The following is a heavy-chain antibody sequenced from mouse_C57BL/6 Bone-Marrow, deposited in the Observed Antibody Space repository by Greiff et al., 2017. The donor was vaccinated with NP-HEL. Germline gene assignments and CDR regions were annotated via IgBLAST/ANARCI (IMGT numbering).Heavy chain of an antibody. J-gene: IGHJ1*03. CDR3: ARGGGSLYWYFDV. CDR1: GYTFTSYW. D-gene: IGHD1-1*01. Sequence: VQLQQSGAELAKPGASVKLSCKASGYTFTSYWMHWVKQRPGQGLEWIGYINPSSGYTKYNQKFKDKATLTADKSSSTAYMHLSSLTYEASAVYYCARGGGSLYWYFDVWGTGTTVTVSS. CDR2: INPSSGYT. V-gene: IGHV1-7*01.